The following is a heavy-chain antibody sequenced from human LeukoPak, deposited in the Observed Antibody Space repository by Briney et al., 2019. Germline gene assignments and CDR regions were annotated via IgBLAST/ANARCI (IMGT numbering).Heavy chain of an antibody. CDR2: ISGSGGST. D-gene: IGHD5-12*01. J-gene: IGHJ6*02. CDR3: ANYQRSGYDSWPFYYYYGMDV. V-gene: IGHV3-23*01. Sequence: GGSLRLSCAASRFTFSNFAMSWVRQAPGKGLEWVSAISGSGGSTYYADSVKGRFTISRDNSKNALFLQMNSLRAEDTAVYYCANYQRSGYDSWPFYYYYGMDVWGQGTTVTVSS. CDR1: RFTFSNFA.